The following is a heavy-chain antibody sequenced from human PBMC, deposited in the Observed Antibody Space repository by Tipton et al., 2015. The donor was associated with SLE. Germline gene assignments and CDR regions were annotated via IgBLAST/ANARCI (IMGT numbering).Heavy chain of an antibody. J-gene: IGHJ4*02. CDR3: ARPPGTYPTGDY. CDR1: GFTFSDFA. Sequence: LRLSCAASGFTFSDFAMSWFRQAPGKGLEWIGEINHSGSTNYNPSLKSRVTLSVDTSKNQFSLKLTSVTAADTAVYYCARPPGTYPTGDYWGQGTLVTVSS. CDR2: INHSGST. V-gene: IGHV4-34*01. D-gene: IGHD3-10*01.